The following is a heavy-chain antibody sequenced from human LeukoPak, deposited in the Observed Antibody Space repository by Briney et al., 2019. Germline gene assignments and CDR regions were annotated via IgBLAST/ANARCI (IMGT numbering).Heavy chain of an antibody. D-gene: IGHD3-3*01. CDR3: ARDLSGYLDY. V-gene: IGHV3-30*01. CDR1: GFTFSSYA. J-gene: IGHJ4*02. CDR2: ISYDGSNK. Sequence: GGSLRLSCAASGFTFSSYAMHWVRQAPGKGLEWVAVISYDGSNKYYADSVKGRFTISRDNSKNTLYLQMNSLRAEDTAVYYCARDLSGYLDYWGQGTLVTVSS.